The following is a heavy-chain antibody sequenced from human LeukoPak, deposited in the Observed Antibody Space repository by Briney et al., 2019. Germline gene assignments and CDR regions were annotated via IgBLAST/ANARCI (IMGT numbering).Heavy chain of an antibody. CDR1: GFTFTTYN. D-gene: IGHD5-12*01. Sequence: GGSLRLSCAASGFTFTTYNMTWVRQAPGKGLEWVANINRDGSEKNYVGSVRGRFTISRDNTKNSLYLQMNSLTVEDTAVYYCGRGPGYRSDYWGQGTLVTVSS. J-gene: IGHJ4*02. CDR2: INRDGSEK. CDR3: GRGPGYRSDY. V-gene: IGHV3-7*05.